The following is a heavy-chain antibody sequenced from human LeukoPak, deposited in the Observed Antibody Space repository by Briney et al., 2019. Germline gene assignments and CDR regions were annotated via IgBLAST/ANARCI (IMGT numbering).Heavy chain of an antibody. J-gene: IGHJ4*02. V-gene: IGHV3-33*01. CDR2: IWYGGSNK. Sequence: GGSLRLSCAASGFTFSSYGMHWVRQAPGKGLEWVAVIWYGGSNKYYADSVKGRFTISRDNSKNTLYLQMNSLRAEDTAVYYCARDSYCSSTSCYQAGIDYWGQGTLVTVSS. CDR1: GFTFSSYG. D-gene: IGHD2-2*01. CDR3: ARDSYCSSTSCYQAGIDY.